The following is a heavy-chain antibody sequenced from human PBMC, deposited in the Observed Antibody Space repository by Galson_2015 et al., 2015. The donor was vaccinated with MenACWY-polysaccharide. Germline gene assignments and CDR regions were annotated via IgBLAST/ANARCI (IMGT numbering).Heavy chain of an antibody. J-gene: IGHJ3*01. CDR2: IGGSGLTT. CDR3: AKVTEMASSRRPFDV. V-gene: IGHV3-23*01. D-gene: IGHD5-24*01. CDR1: GFTFGSYA. Sequence: SLRLSCAASGFTFGSYAMGWVRQAPGKGLEWVSSIGGSGLTTFYAESVKGRFTISRDNAQNILSLQMNSLRADDTARYFCAKVTEMASSRRPFDVWSQGTMVTVSS.